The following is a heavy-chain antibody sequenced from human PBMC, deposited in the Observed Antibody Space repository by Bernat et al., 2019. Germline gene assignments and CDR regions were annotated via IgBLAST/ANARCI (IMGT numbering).Heavy chain of an antibody. CDR3: EKYCITTNSRPRYAMDV. V-gene: IGHV3-23*01. CDR1: GFTFSTYA. D-gene: IGHD2-2*01. Sequence: EVQLLESGGGLVQPGGSLRLSCAASGFTFSTYAMSWGRQAPGKGLEWVSAISSSGDNTYYADSVKGRFTISRDNSKNTLYLQMNNLRAEDTAAYFCEKYCITTNSRPRYAMDVWGQGTTVTVSS. CDR2: ISSSGDNT. J-gene: IGHJ6*02.